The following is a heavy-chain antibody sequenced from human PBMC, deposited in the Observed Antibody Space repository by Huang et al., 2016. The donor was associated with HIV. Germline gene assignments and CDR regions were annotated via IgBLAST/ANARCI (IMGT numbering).Heavy chain of an antibody. V-gene: IGHV4-39*07. Sequence: QLRLQESGPGLVQPSETLSLTCNVSGVDLITYDHYWGWLRQSPGKGLEWLGSFFVGGGTSYNPSFSSRVTISIDTSKNQVSLKLTAVTAADTATYYCAKRGSGGGSVHGFNDWGQGIMVAVSP. J-gene: IGHJ4*02. CDR1: GVDLITYDHY. CDR3: AKRGSGGGSVHGFND. D-gene: IGHD1-26*01. CDR2: FFVGGGT.